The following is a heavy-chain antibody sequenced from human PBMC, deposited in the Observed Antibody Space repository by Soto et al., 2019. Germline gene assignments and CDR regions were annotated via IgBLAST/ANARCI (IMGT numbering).Heavy chain of an antibody. Sequence: PGGSLRLSCAASGFTFDDYAMHWVRQAPGKGLEWVPGISWNSGSIGYADSVKGRFTISRDNAKNSLYLQMNSLRAEDTALYYCAKAGFWSGYYSLVDYWGQGTLVTVSS. D-gene: IGHD3-3*01. CDR3: AKAGFWSGYYSLVDY. CDR1: GFTFDDYA. V-gene: IGHV3-9*01. J-gene: IGHJ4*02. CDR2: ISWNSGSI.